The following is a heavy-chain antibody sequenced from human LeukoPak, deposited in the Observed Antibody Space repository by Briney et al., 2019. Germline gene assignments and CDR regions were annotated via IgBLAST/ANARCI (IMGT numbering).Heavy chain of an antibody. Sequence: PSQTLSLTCTVSGGSISGGGYYWSWIRQPPGKGLEWIGYIYYSGSANYNPSLKSRVTILVDTSKNQFSLKLSSVTAADTAVYYCAIRFGYSSSWYAEYFQHWGQGTLVTVSS. CDR3: AIRFGYSSSWYAEYFQH. J-gene: IGHJ1*01. D-gene: IGHD6-13*01. V-gene: IGHV4-61*08. CDR1: GGSISGGGYY. CDR2: IYYSGSA.